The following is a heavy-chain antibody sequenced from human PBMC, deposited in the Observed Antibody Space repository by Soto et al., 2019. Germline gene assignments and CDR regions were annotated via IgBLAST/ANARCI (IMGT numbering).Heavy chain of an antibody. D-gene: IGHD5-12*01. CDR2: VYSSGGT. J-gene: IGHJ4*02. CDR3: ARDGDGYNH. V-gene: IGHV4-61*01. CDR1: GGSVSSGSYY. Sequence: QVQLQESGPGLVKPSETLSLTCSVSGGSVSSGSYYWSWIRQPPGKGLEWVGYVYSSGGTSYNPSPKIRVTIXLDTSKNQFSLKLSSVTAADTAVYYCARDGDGYNHWGQGTLVTVSS.